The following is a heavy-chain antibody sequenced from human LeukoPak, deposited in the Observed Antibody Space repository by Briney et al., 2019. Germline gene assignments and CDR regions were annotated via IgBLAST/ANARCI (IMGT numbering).Heavy chain of an antibody. D-gene: IGHD5-18*01. CDR2: ISSSSSYI. J-gene: IGHJ4*02. CDR1: GFTFSSYS. V-gene: IGHV3-21*01. Sequence: GGSLRPSCAASGFTFSSYSMNWVRQAPGKGLEWVSSISSSSSYIYYADSVKGRFTISRDNAKNSLYLQMNSLRAEDTAVYYCARARAYSYGCFDYWGQGTLVTVSS. CDR3: ARARAYSYGCFDY.